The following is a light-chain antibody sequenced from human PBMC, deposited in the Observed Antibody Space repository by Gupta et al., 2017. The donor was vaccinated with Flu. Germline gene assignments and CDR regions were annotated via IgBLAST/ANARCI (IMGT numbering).Light chain of an antibody. V-gene: IGKV1-5*03. CDR2: KAS. CDR3: QQYISYAIT. Sequence: DTQLTQSPSTLSASVGDRVTITCRASHSISDWLAWYQQKPGKAPKLLIYKASILESGVRSRFSGSGSGTEFTLTISSLQPDDFATYYCQQYISYAITFGQGTRLDIK. CDR1: HSISDW. J-gene: IGKJ5*01.